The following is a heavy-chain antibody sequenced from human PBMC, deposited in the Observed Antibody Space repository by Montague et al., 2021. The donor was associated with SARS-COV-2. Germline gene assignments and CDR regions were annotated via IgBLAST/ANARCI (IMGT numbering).Heavy chain of an antibody. CDR3: ARTPTRPLSLDS. V-gene: IGHV4-4*07. D-gene: IGHD2-15*01. J-gene: IGHJ4*02. CDR1: GGSITGFS. Sequence: SETLSLTCADSGGSITGFSWSWVRQPAGKGLEWIGRVTPSGTTNXSPSLKSRVTMSVDTSKNQFSLNLNSVTAADTAIYYCARTPTRPLSLDSWSQGTLVTVSS. CDR2: VTPSGTT.